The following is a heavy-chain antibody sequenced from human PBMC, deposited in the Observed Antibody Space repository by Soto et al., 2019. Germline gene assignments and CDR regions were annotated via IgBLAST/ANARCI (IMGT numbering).Heavy chain of an antibody. CDR1: GGSISSGAYS. V-gene: IGHV4-30-2*01. Sequence: SETLSLTCAVSGGSISSGAYSWSWIRQPPGKGLEWVGYIYHSGSTYYNPSLKSRVTISVDRSKNQFSLNLSSVTAADTAMYYCARGEAYCSGGTCYYRFDPWGQGTLVTVSS. J-gene: IGHJ5*02. CDR2: IYHSGST. CDR3: ARGEAYCSGGTCYYRFDP. D-gene: IGHD2-15*01.